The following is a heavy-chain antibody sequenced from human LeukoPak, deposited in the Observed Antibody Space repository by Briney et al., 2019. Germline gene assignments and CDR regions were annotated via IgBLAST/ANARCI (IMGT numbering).Heavy chain of an antibody. V-gene: IGHV3-23*01. CDR3: AKDLTADMIVVVIPVDY. D-gene: IGHD3-22*01. J-gene: IGHJ4*02. CDR2: ISGSGGST. CDR1: GFTFSSYA. Sequence: GGSLRLSCAVSGFTFSSYAMSWVRQAPGKGLEWVSAISGSGGSTYYADSVKGRFTISRDNSKNTLYLQMNSLRAEDTAVYYCAKDLTADMIVVVIPVDYWGQGTLVTVSS.